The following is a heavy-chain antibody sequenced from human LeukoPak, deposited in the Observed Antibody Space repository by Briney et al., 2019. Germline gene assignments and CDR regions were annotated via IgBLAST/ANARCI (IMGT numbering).Heavy chain of an antibody. D-gene: IGHD6-19*01. CDR3: AKDLYKVPGACDK. V-gene: IGHV3-23*01. CDR2: ISVKYNRT. CDR1: GFTFSTYA. J-gene: IGHJ4*02. Sequence: GGSLILSCAASGFTFSTYAVSWVRQAPGKGLEWVSGISVKYNRTYYADSVEGRFTISRDISKNTLYLQMNSLNAEDTAVYYCAKDLYKVPGACDKWGQGTLVTVSS.